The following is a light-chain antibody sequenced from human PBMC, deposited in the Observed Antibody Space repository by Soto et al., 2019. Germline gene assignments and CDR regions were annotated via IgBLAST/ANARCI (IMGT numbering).Light chain of an antibody. Sequence: DIVMTQFPDSLTVPLGERATINRKSSQSVLYSSNNKSYLAWYQHKPGQPPKVLIYWASTRESGVPDRFSGSGSGTDFTLTISSLQADDVAVYYCQQYYTTPYTFGQGTKVDIK. CDR1: QSVLYSSNNKSY. V-gene: IGKV4-1*01. CDR3: QQYYTTPYT. J-gene: IGKJ2*01. CDR2: WAS.